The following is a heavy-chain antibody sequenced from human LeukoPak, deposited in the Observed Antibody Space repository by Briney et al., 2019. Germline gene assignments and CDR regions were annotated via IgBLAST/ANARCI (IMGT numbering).Heavy chain of an antibody. J-gene: IGHJ2*01. Sequence: GGSLRLSCEASGFTFGTYGMPWVRQAPGRGLEWVSGITGSSNWTYYADSVRGWSTFSRDSSNKDPLLTINHLTADDSAIYFCSRELVSLASGYFDLWGRGTLVTVSS. CDR1: GFTFGTYG. CDR3: SRELVSLASGYFDL. CDR2: ITGSSNWT. V-gene: IGHV3-23*01.